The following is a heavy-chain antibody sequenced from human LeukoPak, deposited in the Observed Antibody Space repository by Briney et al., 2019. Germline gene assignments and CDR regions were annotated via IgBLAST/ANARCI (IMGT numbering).Heavy chain of an antibody. J-gene: IGHJ3*02. Sequence: ASVKVSCKASGGTFSSYAISWVRQTPGQGLEWMGGIIPIFGTANYAQKFQGRVTITTDESTSTAYMELSSLRSEDTAVYYCASLLGNDAFDIWGQGTMVTVSS. CDR2: IIPIFGTA. CDR1: GGTFSSYA. V-gene: IGHV1-69*05. CDR3: ASLLGNDAFDI.